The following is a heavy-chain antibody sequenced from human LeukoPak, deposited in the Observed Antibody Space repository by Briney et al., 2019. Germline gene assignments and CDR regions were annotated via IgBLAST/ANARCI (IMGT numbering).Heavy chain of an antibody. D-gene: IGHD3-10*01. V-gene: IGHV1-45*02. CDR2: ITPFNGNT. CDR1: GYTFTYRF. J-gene: IGHJ3*02. Sequence: NGASVKVSCKASGYTFTYRFLHWVRQAPGQALEWMAWITPFNGNTNYAQKFQDRVTITRDTSMNTAYMELSSLRSEDTAMYYCARSSGSYQFDARDIWGLGTMVTVSS. CDR3: ARSSGSYQFDARDI.